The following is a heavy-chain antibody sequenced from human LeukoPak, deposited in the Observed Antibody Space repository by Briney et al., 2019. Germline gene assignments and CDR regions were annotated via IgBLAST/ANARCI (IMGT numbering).Heavy chain of an antibody. V-gene: IGHV3-9*01. Sequence: PGGSLRLSCEASGFTFNNFGMHWVRQAPGKGLEWVSGISWNSGSIGYADSVKGRFTISRDNAKNSLYLQMNSMRAEDTAVYYCAGMVDYWGQGTLVTVSS. CDR3: AGMVDY. J-gene: IGHJ4*02. CDR2: ISWNSGSI. CDR1: GFTFNNFG. D-gene: IGHD6-13*01.